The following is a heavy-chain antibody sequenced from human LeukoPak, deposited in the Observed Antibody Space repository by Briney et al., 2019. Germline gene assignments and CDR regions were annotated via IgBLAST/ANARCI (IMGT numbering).Heavy chain of an antibody. J-gene: IGHJ4*02. CDR2: INPNSGGT. CDR3: ARDESSSGWTFVY. D-gene: IGHD6-19*01. Sequence: ASVKVSCKASGYTFTGYYMHWVRQAPGQGLEWMGWINPNSGGTNYAQKFQGRVTMTRDTSISTAYMELSRLRSDDTAVYYCARDESSSGWTFVYWGQGTLVTVSS. CDR1: GYTFTGYY. V-gene: IGHV1-2*02.